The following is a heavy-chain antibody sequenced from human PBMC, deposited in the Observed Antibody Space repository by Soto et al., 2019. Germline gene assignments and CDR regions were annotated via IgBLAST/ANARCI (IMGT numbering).Heavy chain of an antibody. CDR2: ISSSSSYI. CDR3: AREYSSIEARPAMLDV. J-gene: IGHJ6*04. Sequence: GGSLRLSCAASGFTFSSYSMNWVRQAPGKGLEWVSSISSSSSYIYYADSVKGRFTISRDKAKNSLYLQMNSLRAEDTAVYYCAREYSSIEARPAMLDVWGKGTTVTVSS. CDR1: GFTFSSYS. V-gene: IGHV3-21*01. D-gene: IGHD6-6*01.